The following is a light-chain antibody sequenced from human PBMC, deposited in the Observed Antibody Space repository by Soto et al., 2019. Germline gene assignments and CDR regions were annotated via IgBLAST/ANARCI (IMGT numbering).Light chain of an antibody. Sequence: DIQMTQSPSTQSASVGDRVTITCRASQSVNSWLAWYRQKPGKAPELLIYDASDLESGVPSRCSGSGSGTEFALTITSLQPDDFATYYCQQYKTYPWTFGQGTKV. CDR2: DAS. J-gene: IGKJ1*01. CDR3: QQYKTYPWT. V-gene: IGKV1-5*01. CDR1: QSVNSW.